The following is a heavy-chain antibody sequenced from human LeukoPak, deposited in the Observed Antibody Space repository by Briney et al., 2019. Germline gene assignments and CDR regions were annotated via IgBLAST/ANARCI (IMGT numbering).Heavy chain of an antibody. CDR3: ARASFDGYYYFLAFDY. CDR2: IDYSGST. V-gene: IGHV4-30-4*08. J-gene: IGHJ4*02. D-gene: IGHD3-22*01. Sequence: SETLSLTCTVSGGSISSGGYYWSWIRQPPGKGLEWIGYIDYSGSTYYNPSLKSRVTISVDTSENQFSLKLSSVTAADTAVYYCARASFDGYYYFLAFDYWGQGTLVTVSS. CDR1: GGSISSGGYY.